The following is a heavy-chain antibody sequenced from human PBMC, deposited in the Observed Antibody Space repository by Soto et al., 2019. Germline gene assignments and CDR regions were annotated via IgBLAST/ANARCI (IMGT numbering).Heavy chain of an antibody. CDR1: GFTFSSYW. CDR2: IKQDGSEK. V-gene: IGHV3-7*01. Sequence: GGSLRLSCAASGFTFSSYWMSWVRQAPGKGLEWVANIKQDGSEKYYVDSVKGRFTISRDNSKNTLYLQMNSLRAEDTAVYYCARDPDMASIAVAGVYGMDVWGQGTTVTVSS. CDR3: ARDPDMASIAVAGVYGMDV. J-gene: IGHJ6*02. D-gene: IGHD6-19*01.